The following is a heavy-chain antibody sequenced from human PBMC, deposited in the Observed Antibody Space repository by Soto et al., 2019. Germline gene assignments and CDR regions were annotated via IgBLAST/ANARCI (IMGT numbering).Heavy chain of an antibody. V-gene: IGHV4-39*01. CDR3: ARVREEYSSPPNWFDP. D-gene: IGHD6-6*01. Sequence: QLQLQESGPGLVKPSETLSLTCTVSGGSISSSSYYWGWIRQPPGKGLEWIGSIYYSGSTYYNPSRKSRVTISVDTSKNQFSLKLSSVTAADTAVYYCARVREEYSSPPNWFDPWGQGTLVTVSS. CDR1: GGSISSSSYY. CDR2: IYYSGST. J-gene: IGHJ5*02.